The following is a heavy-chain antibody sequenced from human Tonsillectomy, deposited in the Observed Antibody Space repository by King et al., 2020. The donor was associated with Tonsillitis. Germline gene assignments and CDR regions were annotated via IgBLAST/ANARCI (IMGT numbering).Heavy chain of an antibody. CDR3: ARSRFGYYMDV. D-gene: IGHD3-10*01. Sequence: QLQESGPGLVKPSETLSLTCTVSGGSISSYYWSWIRQPPGKGLEWIGYIYYSESTDYNPSLESRVTISEHTSKNQFSLTLRSVTAADTAVYYCARSRFGYYMDVWGKGTTVTVSS. J-gene: IGHJ6*03. CDR1: GGSISSYY. V-gene: IGHV4-59*01. CDR2: IYYSEST.